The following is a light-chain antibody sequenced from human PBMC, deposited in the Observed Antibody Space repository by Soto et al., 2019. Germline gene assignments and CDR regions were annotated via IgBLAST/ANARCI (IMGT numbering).Light chain of an antibody. CDR2: DVS. V-gene: IGLV2-11*01. Sequence: QSVLTHPRAVSGSPGQSVTVSCTGTSSDVGGYNYVSWYQQHPGKAPKLMIYDVSKRPSGVPDRFSGSKSGNTASLTISGLQAEDEADYYCCSYAGSYTLYVFGTGTKVTVL. CDR3: CSYAGSYTLYV. CDR1: SSDVGGYNY. J-gene: IGLJ1*01.